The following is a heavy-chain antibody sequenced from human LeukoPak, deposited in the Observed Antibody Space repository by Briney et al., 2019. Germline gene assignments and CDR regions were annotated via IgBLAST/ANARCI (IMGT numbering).Heavy chain of an antibody. CDR2: INHSGST. CDR3: ARGRNFRSPFYMY. D-gene: IGHD3-3*01. J-gene: IGHJ4*02. CDR1: GGSFSGYY. Sequence: SETLSLTCAVYGGSFSGYYWSWIRQPPGKGLEWIGEINHSGSTNYNPSLRSRVTISIDTSKTQFSLKLTSVSAADTAVYYCARGRNFRSPFYMYWGQGTLVTVSS. V-gene: IGHV4-34*01.